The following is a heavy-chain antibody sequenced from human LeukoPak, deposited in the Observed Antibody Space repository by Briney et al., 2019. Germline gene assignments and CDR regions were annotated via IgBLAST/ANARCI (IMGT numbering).Heavy chain of an antibody. D-gene: IGHD3-10*01. CDR1: GFTVSSNY. Sequence: QSGVSLRLSCAASGFTVSSNYMSWVRQAPGKGLEWVSVIYSGGSTYYADSVKGRFTISRDNSKNTLYLQMNSLRAEDTAVYYCVYGSGSYYRGYFDYWGQGTLVTVSS. CDR3: VYGSGSYYRGYFDY. CDR2: IYSGGST. J-gene: IGHJ4*02. V-gene: IGHV3-66*01.